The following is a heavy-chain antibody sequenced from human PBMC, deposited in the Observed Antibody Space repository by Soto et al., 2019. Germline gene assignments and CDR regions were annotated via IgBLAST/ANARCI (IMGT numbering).Heavy chain of an antibody. Sequence: GGSLRLSCEGSGFTFNPYNMNWVRQAPGKRLVWVASISTSSSDIYYAASVEGRFTVSRDNAKHSLYLQMSDLRDEDTAVYYCARGLERATSKTCFDSGGQGAQVTVSS. CDR1: GFTFNPYN. J-gene: IGHJ5*01. CDR3: ARGLERATSKTCFDS. V-gene: IGHV3-21*01. D-gene: IGHD1-1*01. CDR2: ISTSSSDI.